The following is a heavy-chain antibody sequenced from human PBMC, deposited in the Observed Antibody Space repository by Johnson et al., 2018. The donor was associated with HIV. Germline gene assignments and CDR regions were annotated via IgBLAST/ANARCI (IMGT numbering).Heavy chain of an antibody. D-gene: IGHD6-13*01. CDR2: INWNGGRT. CDR3: ATVVTSSSSWQDDALDI. V-gene: IGHV3-20*04. CDR1: GFKFDDHG. Sequence: VQLVESGGGVVRPGGSLRLSCAASGFKFDDHGMSWVRQAPGKGLEWVSGINWNGGRTGYADSVKGRFTISRDNAKNSLYLQMNSLRVEDTAVYYCATVVTSSSSWQDDALDIWGQGTVVTVSS. J-gene: IGHJ3*02.